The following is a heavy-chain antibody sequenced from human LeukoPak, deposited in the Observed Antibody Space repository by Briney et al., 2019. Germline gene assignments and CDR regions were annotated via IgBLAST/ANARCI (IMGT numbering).Heavy chain of an antibody. D-gene: IGHD3-10*01. CDR2: INHSGST. V-gene: IGHV4-4*02. CDR3: ARAWFGEFLRILDY. CDR1: GGSITSRDC. Sequence: PSETLSLTCGVSGGSITSRDCWSWVRPPPGKGVEWIGEINHSGSTNYNPSLKSRVTISVDTSKNQFSLKLSSVTAADTAVYYCARAWFGEFLRILDYWGQGTLVTVSS. J-gene: IGHJ4*02.